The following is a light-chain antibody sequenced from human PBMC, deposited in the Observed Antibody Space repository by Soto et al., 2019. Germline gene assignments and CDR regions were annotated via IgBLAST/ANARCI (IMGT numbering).Light chain of an antibody. Sequence: DIQMTQSPSTLSASVGDRVTITCRASQSISSWLAWYQQEPGKAPKLLIYKASSLESGVPSRFSGSGSGTEFTLTISSLQPDDSATYYCQQYNSYSWTFGQGTKVDIK. V-gene: IGKV1-5*03. CDR3: QQYNSYSWT. J-gene: IGKJ1*01. CDR2: KAS. CDR1: QSISSW.